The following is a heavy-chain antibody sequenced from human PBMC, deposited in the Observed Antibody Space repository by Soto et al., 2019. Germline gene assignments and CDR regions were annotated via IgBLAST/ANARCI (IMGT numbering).Heavy chain of an antibody. CDR2: ISGYNGNT. V-gene: IGHV1-18*01. Sequence: APVKGSCKASGYMFIRYRINWVRQAPGQGLEWMGWISGYNGNTKYAQNLQGRVTMTTDTSTSTAYMEMRSLRSDGTAVYYCVRDLDGSGSYYTDYWGPGTLVTVSS. CDR3: VRDLDGSGSYYTDY. CDR1: GYMFIRYR. J-gene: IGHJ4*02. D-gene: IGHD3-10*01.